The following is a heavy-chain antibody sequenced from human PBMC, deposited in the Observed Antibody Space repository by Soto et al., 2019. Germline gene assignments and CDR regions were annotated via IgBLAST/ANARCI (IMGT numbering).Heavy chain of an antibody. J-gene: IGHJ4*02. CDR3: TRQGGYCSGGSCYAFNDY. V-gene: IGHV3-73*01. CDR2: VRSKLYNYAT. D-gene: IGHD2-15*01. Sequence: GGSLRLSCAASGFTFSASAMHWVRQASGKGLEWVGRVRSKLYNYATTYAASVEGRFTISRDDSKNTAYLQMNSLKTEDTAVYYCTRQGGYCSGGSCYAFNDYWGQGTLVTVSS. CDR1: GFTFSASA.